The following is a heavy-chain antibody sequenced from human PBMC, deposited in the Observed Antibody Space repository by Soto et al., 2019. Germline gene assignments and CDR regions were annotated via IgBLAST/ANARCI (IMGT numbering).Heavy chain of an antibody. V-gene: IGHV3-30*03. J-gene: IGHJ4*02. Sequence: SLRLSCAASGFTVSSYWTTWVREVAGKGLEWVAGIADGGSNKYYADSGKGRFTISRDNSKNTLYLQMNSLGAEDTAVYYCASLDYGDYDFDYWGQGTLVTVSS. CDR3: ASLDYGDYDFDY. CDR2: IADGGSNK. D-gene: IGHD4-17*01. CDR1: GFTVSSYW.